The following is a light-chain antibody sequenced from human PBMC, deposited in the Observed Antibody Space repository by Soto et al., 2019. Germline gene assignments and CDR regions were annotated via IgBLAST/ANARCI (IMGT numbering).Light chain of an antibody. CDR1: QSISSSY. V-gene: IGKV3-20*01. CDR3: QQYGSAPAWT. CDR2: GAS. Sequence: EIVLTQSPGTLSLFPGERATLSCRASQSISSSYLAWYQQKPGQAPRLLIHGASNRATGIPDRFSGAGSGTDFTLAIRGLEPEDFAVYYCQQYGSAPAWTFGQGTKVEIK. J-gene: IGKJ1*01.